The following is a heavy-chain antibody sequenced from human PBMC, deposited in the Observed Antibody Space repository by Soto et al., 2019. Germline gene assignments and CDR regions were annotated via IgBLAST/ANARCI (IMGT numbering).Heavy chain of an antibody. V-gene: IGHV4-34*01. J-gene: IGHJ6*02. CDR2: INHSGST. CDR3: ARSGITMVRGVIRGYYYYGMDV. Sequence: PSETLSLACSVYGWSFSGYYWSWIRQPPGKGLEWIGEINHSGSTNYNPSLKSRVTISVDTSKNQFSLKLSSVTAADTAVYYCARSGITMVRGVIRGYYYYGMDVWGQGTTVTVSS. CDR1: GWSFSGYY. D-gene: IGHD3-10*01.